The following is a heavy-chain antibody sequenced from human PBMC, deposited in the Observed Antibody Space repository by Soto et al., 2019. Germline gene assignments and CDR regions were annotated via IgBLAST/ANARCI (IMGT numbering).Heavy chain of an antibody. Sequence: SETLSLTCTVSGGSVSSGSYYWSWIRQPPGKGLEWIGYIYYSGSTNYNPSLKSRVTISVDTSKNQFSLKLSSVTAADTAVYYCARRAEGGTIYYYYYGMYVWGQGTTVTVSS. J-gene: IGHJ6*02. CDR3: ARRAEGGTIYYYYYGMYV. D-gene: IGHD1-7*01. V-gene: IGHV4-61*01. CDR2: IYYSGST. CDR1: GGSVSSGSYY.